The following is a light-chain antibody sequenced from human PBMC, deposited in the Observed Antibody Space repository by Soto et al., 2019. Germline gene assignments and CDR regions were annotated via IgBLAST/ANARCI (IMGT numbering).Light chain of an antibody. J-gene: IGLJ2*01. CDR1: SSDIGGYNY. Sequence: QSALTQPASVSGSPGQSITISCTGTSSDIGGYNYVSGYQQHPGKAPKLMIYDVSDRPSGVSNRFSGSKSGNTASLTISGLQAEDEADYYCASYASSNTVLFGGGTKLTVL. V-gene: IGLV2-14*03. CDR3: ASYASSNTVL. CDR2: DVS.